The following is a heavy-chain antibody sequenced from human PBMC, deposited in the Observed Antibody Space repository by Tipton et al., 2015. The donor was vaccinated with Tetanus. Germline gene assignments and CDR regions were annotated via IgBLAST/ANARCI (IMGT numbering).Heavy chain of an antibody. J-gene: IGHJ4*02. CDR2: IYQTDST. V-gene: IGHV4-30-2*01. D-gene: IGHD5-12*01. CDR3: VRGRGLGAYSFGFEH. Sequence: TLSLTCTVSGGLITTGGYSWGWIRQLPGQGLEWLGYIYQTDSTSYNPSVRSRLTLSLQRSKNQVSLKLISVTAADTAVYFCVRGRGLGAYSFGFEHWGQGVLVTVSS. CDR1: GGLITTGGYS.